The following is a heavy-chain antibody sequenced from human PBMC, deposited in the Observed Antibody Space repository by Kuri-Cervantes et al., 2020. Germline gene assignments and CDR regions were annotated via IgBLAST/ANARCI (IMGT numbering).Heavy chain of an antibody. CDR1: GFTFSSYA. D-gene: IGHD5-18*01. CDR2: ISGSGGST. Sequence: GESLKISCAASGFTFSSYAMSWVRQAPGKGLEWVSAISGSGGSTYYADSVKGRFTISRDNSKNTLYLQMNSLRAEDTALYYCAKESGYSYGYYYYYYGMDVWGQGTTVTVSS. CDR3: AKESGYSYGYYYYYYGMDV. V-gene: IGHV3-23*01. J-gene: IGHJ6*02.